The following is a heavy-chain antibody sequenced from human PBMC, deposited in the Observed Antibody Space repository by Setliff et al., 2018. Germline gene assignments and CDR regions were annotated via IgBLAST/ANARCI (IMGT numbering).Heavy chain of an antibody. CDR2: IYYSGST. Sequence: SETLSLTCTVSGGSISSSSYYWGWIRQPPGKGLEWIGSIYYSGSTNYNPSLKSRVTISVDTSKNQFSLKLSSVTAADTAVYYCARSQWGGESYYFDYWGQGTLVTVSS. CDR3: ARSQWGGESYYFDY. J-gene: IGHJ4*02. V-gene: IGHV4-39*07. D-gene: IGHD2-15*01. CDR1: GGSISSSSYY.